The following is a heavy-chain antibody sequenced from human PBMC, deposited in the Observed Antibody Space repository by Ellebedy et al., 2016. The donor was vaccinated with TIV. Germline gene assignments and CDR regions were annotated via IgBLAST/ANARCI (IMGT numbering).Heavy chain of an antibody. CDR2: INHRGST. CDR3: ARAARRSHVAVSARGYFDP. V-gene: IGHV4-34*01. D-gene: IGHD5/OR15-5a*01. CDR1: GGSFSGYY. J-gene: IGHJ5*02. Sequence: MPSETLSLTCGVNGGSFSGYYWSWIRQSPGRGLEYIGEINHRGSTDYNPSLKSRVTISIDTSKSQFSLNLTSVTAADTAVYYRARAARRSHVAVSARGYFDPWGQGTLVTVSS.